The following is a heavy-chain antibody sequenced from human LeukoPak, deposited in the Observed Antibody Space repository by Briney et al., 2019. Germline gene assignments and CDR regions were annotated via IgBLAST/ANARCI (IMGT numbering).Heavy chain of an antibody. CDR2: MYYSGST. J-gene: IGHJ5*02. D-gene: IGHD3-22*01. V-gene: IGHV4-30-4*01. CDR1: GGSISSGDYY. Sequence: SETLSLTCTVSGGSISSGDYYWSWIRQPPGKGLEWIAYMYYSGSTYYNPSLKSRVTMSADTSKNQLSLKLSSVTAADTAVDYCARPYYYDSRIDPWGQGILVTVSS. CDR3: ARPYYYDSRIDP.